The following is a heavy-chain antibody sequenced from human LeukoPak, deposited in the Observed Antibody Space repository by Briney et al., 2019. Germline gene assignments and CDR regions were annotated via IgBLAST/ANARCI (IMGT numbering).Heavy chain of an antibody. CDR3: AKDLPWFDP. Sequence: PGGSLRLSCAASGFTFSSYGMHWVRQAPGKGLEWVAVISYGGSNKYYADSVKGRFTISRDNSKNTLYLQMNSLRAEDTAVYYCAKDLPWFDPWGQGTLVTVSS. V-gene: IGHV3-30*18. CDR2: ISYGGSNK. CDR1: GFTFSSYG. J-gene: IGHJ5*02.